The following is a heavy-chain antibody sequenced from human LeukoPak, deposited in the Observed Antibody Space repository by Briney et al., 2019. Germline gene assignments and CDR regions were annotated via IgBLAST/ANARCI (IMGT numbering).Heavy chain of an antibody. Sequence: SETLSLTCTVSGGSISSYYWSWIRQPPGKGLEWIGYIYTSGSTNYNPSLKSRVTISVDTSKNQFSLKLSSVTAADTAVYYCARLLGNYDFWSGYYGGRFDPWGQGTLVTVSS. J-gene: IGHJ5*02. D-gene: IGHD3-3*01. CDR3: ARLLGNYDFWSGYYGGRFDP. V-gene: IGHV4-4*09. CDR1: GGSISSYY. CDR2: IYTSGST.